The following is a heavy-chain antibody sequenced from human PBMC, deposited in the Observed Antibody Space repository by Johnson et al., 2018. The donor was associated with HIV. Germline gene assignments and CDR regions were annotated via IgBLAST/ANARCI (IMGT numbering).Heavy chain of an antibody. J-gene: IGHJ3*02. D-gene: IGHD6-25*01. V-gene: IGHV3-30*14. CDR1: GFTFSSYA. Sequence: QVQLVESGGGVVQPGRSLRLSCAASGFTFSSYAMHWVRQAPGKGLEWVAVISFDGSNKYYADSVKGRFTISRDNSKNTLYLQMNSLRAEDTAVYYCAKALGVAAPDAFDIWGQGTMVTVSS. CDR3: AKALGVAAPDAFDI. CDR2: ISFDGSNK.